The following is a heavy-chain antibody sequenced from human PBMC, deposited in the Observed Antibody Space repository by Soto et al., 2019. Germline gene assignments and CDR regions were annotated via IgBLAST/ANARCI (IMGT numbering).Heavy chain of an antibody. CDR1: RSSISSGNYY. CDR2: IYSSGTT. J-gene: IGHJ4*02. Sequence: QVQLQESGPGWVKPSQTLSLTCTVSRSSISSGNYYWSWIRQHPGKGLEWIGYIYSSGTTYYNPCLKSRVTIKLDMTKNQFSLKLSSVTAADTAVYYCARDRGGSGYYDSTWGQGTLVTVSS. D-gene: IGHD3-22*01. CDR3: ARDRGGSGYYDST. V-gene: IGHV4-31*03.